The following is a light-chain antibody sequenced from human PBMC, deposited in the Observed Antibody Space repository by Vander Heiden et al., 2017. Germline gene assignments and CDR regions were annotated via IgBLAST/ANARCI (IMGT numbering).Light chain of an antibody. CDR3: LQGISWPRT. V-gene: IGKV2-30*01. J-gene: IGKJ2*01. CDR2: KIS. CDR1: QDLLYSDGNTY. Sequence: DVVMTQSPLSPTVTLGPSGSISCRSIQDLLYSDGNTYLCWFQQRPGQSPRLLIYKISDRDSAVPDRFSGSGSGTDFTLKISRVEAEDVEIYYCLQGISWPRTFGQGTKLEIK.